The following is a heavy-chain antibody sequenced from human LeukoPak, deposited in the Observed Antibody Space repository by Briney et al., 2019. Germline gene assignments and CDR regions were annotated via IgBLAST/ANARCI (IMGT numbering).Heavy chain of an antibody. J-gene: IGHJ5*02. D-gene: IGHD6-19*01. CDR2: IYYSGTT. CDR3: ARAIPGYSSAWFSNWFDP. V-gene: IGHV4-61*01. Sequence: SETLSLTCTVSGGSVSSKSYYWSWIRQPPGKGLEWIGYIYYSGTTKYNPSLKSRVTISIDTSKNQFSLKLSSVTAADTAVYYCARAIPGYSSAWFSNWFDPWGQGTLVTVSS. CDR1: GGSVSSKSYY.